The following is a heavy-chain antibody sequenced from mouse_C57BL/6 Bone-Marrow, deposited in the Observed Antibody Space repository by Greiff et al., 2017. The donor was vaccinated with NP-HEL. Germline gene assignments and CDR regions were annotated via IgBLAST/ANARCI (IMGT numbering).Heavy chain of an antibody. J-gene: IGHJ3*01. D-gene: IGHD2-2*01. CDR3: ARYGYDGGFFAY. CDR2: ISYDGSN. V-gene: IGHV3-6*01. CDR1: GYSITSGYY. Sequence: ESGPGLVKPSQSLSLTCSVTGYSITSGYYWNWIRQFPGNKLEWMGYISYDGSNNYNPSLKNRISITRDTSKNQFFLKLNSVTTEDTATYYCARYGYDGGFFAYWGQGTLVTVSA.